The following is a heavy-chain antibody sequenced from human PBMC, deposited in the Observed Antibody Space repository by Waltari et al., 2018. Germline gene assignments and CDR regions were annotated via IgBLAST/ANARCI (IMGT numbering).Heavy chain of an antibody. CDR2: IKQDGSEK. D-gene: IGHD2-2*01. V-gene: IGHV3-7*01. Sequence: EVQLVESGGGLVQPGGSLRLSCVASGFTFSSYWMNWVRQAQGKGREWVANIKQDGSEKYFVDSVKGRFTISRDNAKNSLFLQMNSLRAEDTAVYYCATSRTFDYWGQGTLVTVSS. CDR3: ATSRTFDY. J-gene: IGHJ4*02. CDR1: GFTFSSYW.